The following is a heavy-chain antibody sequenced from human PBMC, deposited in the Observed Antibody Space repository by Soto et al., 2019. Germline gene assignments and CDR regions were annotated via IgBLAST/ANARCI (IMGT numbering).Heavy chain of an antibody. CDR1: GYSISSSNW. J-gene: IGHJ4*02. D-gene: IGHD1-26*01. V-gene: IGHV4-4*02. Sequence: QVQLQESGPGLVKPSGTLALTCAVSGYSISSSNWWSWVRQPPGNGLEWIGEIYHSGSTNYNPSLKSRVPISVDKSKNQFSRNLNSVTAADTAVYYCARHRGSYFRDYGGQGTLVTVSS. CDR2: IYHSGST. CDR3: ARHRGSYFRDY.